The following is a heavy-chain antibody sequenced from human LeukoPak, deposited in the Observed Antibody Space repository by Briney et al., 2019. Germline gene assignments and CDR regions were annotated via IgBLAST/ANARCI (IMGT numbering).Heavy chain of an antibody. CDR3: ARQYGSGSYYPPFDY. J-gene: IGHJ4*02. D-gene: IGHD3-10*01. CDR1: GFTYSDYY. Sequence: GGSLRLSCAASGFTYSDYYMSWIRQAPGKGLEWVSYISSSGSTIYYADSVKGRFTISRDNAKNSLYLQMNSLRAEDTAVYYCARQYGSGSYYPPFDYWGQGTLVTVSS. V-gene: IGHV3-11*04. CDR2: ISSSGSTI.